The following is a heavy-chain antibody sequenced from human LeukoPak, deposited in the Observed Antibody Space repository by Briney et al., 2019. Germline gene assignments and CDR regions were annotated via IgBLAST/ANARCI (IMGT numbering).Heavy chain of an antibody. CDR2: ISSSSTYI. Sequence: GGSLRLSCAASGFTFSSYNMNWIRQAPGKGLEWVSSISSSSTYIYYADSVKGRFTISRDNSKNSLYLQMNSLRVEDTAVYYCARELREHGVFDIWGQGTMVTVSS. J-gene: IGHJ3*02. CDR1: GFTFSSYN. D-gene: IGHD1-26*01. CDR3: ARELREHGVFDI. V-gene: IGHV3-21*01.